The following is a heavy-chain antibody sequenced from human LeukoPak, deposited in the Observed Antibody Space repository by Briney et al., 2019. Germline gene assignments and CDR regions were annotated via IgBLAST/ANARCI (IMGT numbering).Heavy chain of an antibody. CDR3: ARGLMMAVAGRGEFHY. Sequence: SETLSLTCIVSGGSISSYYWSWIRQPPGKGLEWIGDIYYSGSTNYNPSLKSRVTISVDTSKNQFSLKLSSVTAADTAVYYCARGLMMAVAGRGEFHYWGQGTLVTVSS. CDR2: IYYSGST. V-gene: IGHV4-59*01. CDR1: GGSISSYY. J-gene: IGHJ4*02. D-gene: IGHD6-13*01.